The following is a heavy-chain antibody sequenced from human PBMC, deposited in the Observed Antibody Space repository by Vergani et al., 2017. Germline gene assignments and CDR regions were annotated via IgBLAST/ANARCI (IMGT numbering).Heavy chain of an antibody. Sequence: EVQLVESGGGLVQPGGSLRLSCAASGFTFRSYAMHWVRQAPGKGLEYVSAISSNEGSTYYANSVKGRFTFSRDNSKNTRNLQMGSRRTEDKAVYYCARDSALWFGDLPPPPIFDYWGQGTLVTVSS. CDR1: GFTFRSYA. CDR2: ISSNEGST. J-gene: IGHJ4*02. V-gene: IGHV3-64*01. D-gene: IGHD3-10*01. CDR3: ARDSALWFGDLPPPPIFDY.